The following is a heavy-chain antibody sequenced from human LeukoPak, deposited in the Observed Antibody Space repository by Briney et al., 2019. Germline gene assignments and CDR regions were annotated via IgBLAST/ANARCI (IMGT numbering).Heavy chain of an antibody. CDR3: ARASRKYSSGPLGY. CDR2: INHSGST. V-gene: IGHV4-34*01. D-gene: IGHD6-19*01. CDR1: GGSFSGYY. Sequence: PSETLALTCAVYGGSFSGYYWSWIRQPPGKGLEGIGEINHSGSTTYNPSLKSRVTISVDTSKNQFSLKLSSLTAADTAVYYCARASRKYSSGPLGYWGQGTLVTVSS. J-gene: IGHJ4*02.